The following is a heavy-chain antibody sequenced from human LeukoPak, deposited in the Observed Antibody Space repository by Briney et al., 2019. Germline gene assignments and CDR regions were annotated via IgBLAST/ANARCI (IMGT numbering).Heavy chain of an antibody. D-gene: IGHD3-3*01. V-gene: IGHV4-34*01. CDR3: ARGGGIRFLEWLLVPVFDP. CDR1: GGSFSGYY. Sequence: SETLSLTCAVYGGSFSGYYWSWIRQPPGKGLEWIGEIKHSGSTNYNPSLKSRVTISVDTSKNQFSLKLSSVTAADTAVYYCARGGGIRFLEWLLVPVFDPWGQGTLVTVSS. J-gene: IGHJ5*02. CDR2: IKHSGST.